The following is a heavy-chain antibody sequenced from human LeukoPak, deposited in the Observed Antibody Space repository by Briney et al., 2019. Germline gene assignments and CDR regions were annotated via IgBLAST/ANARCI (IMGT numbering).Heavy chain of an antibody. CDR1: GFTFDDYA. CDR2: ISWNSGSI. Sequence: GGCLRLSRASSGFTFDDYAMHGVRQARAKGREGVSGISWNSGSIGYADSVKGRFTISSDNAKNLLYLQMNSLSAADTAVYYCARKGGQLYGYWGYYFDYWGQGTLVTVSS. D-gene: IGHD5-18*01. CDR3: ARKGGQLYGYWGYYFDY. J-gene: IGHJ4*02. V-gene: IGHV3-9*01.